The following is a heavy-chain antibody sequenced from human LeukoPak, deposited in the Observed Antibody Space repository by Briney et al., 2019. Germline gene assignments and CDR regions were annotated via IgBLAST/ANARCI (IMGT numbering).Heavy chain of an antibody. J-gene: IGHJ5*02. D-gene: IGHD3-3*01. Sequence: GGSLRLSCTGSGFTFSDYWMTSARQAPGKGLEWVANLRPDGSDKYYVDSVKGRFTIFRDNAKKLVYLQMNSLRAEDTAVYYCARDAYDDASESWGQGTLVTVSS. CDR1: GFTFSDYW. CDR2: LRPDGSDK. V-gene: IGHV3-7*01. CDR3: ARDAYDDASES.